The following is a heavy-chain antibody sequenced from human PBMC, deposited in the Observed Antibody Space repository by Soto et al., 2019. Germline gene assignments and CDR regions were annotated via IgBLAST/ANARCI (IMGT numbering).Heavy chain of an antibody. CDR3: ARVARGQWLVNYYYYGMDV. CDR1: GFTFSSYE. D-gene: IGHD6-19*01. CDR2: ISSSGSTI. J-gene: IGHJ6*02. Sequence: LRLSCAASGFTFSSYEMNWVRQAPGKGLEWVSYISSSGSTIYYADSVKGRFTISRDNAKNSLYLQMNSLRAEDTAVYYCARVARGQWLVNYYYYGMDVWGQGTTVTVSS. V-gene: IGHV3-48*03.